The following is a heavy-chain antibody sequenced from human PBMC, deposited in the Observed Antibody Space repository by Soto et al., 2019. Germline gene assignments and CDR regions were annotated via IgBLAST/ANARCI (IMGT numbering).Heavy chain of an antibody. CDR2: IWYDGSNK. Sequence: GGPLRLSCAAFGFTFSNYGVHWVRQAPGRGLEWVAVIWYDGSNKYYGDSVKGRFIISRDNSQNTLYLQMNSLRAEDTAVYYCARERSGSYDAFDIWGQGTMVTVSS. CDR1: GFTFSNYG. V-gene: IGHV3-33*01. D-gene: IGHD1-26*01. J-gene: IGHJ3*02. CDR3: ARERSGSYDAFDI.